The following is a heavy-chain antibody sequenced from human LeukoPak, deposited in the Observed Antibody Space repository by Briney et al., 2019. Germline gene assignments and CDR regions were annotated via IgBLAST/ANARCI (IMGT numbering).Heavy chain of an antibody. Sequence: PGGSPRLSCAASGFTFDDYGMSWVRQAPGKGLEWVSGINWNGGSTGYADSVKGRFTISRDNAKNSLYLQMNSLRAEDTALYYCARGEACSSTSCYFSLVDYWGQGTLVTVSS. CDR1: GFTFDDYG. V-gene: IGHV3-20*04. D-gene: IGHD2-2*01. J-gene: IGHJ4*02. CDR2: INWNGGST. CDR3: ARGEACSSTSCYFSLVDY.